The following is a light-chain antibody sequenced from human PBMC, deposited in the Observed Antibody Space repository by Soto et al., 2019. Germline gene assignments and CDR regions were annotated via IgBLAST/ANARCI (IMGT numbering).Light chain of an antibody. V-gene: IGKV1-9*01. CDR1: QAISSF. Sequence: IQLTQSPSSLSASIGDRVTISCRTSQAISSFLAWYKLKPRKAPKLLIYAASTLQSGVPARFSGSGSGTDFTLTISSLQTEDFTTYYCQQLSEWPLTFGGGTKVEI. CDR2: AAS. CDR3: QQLSEWPLT. J-gene: IGKJ4*01.